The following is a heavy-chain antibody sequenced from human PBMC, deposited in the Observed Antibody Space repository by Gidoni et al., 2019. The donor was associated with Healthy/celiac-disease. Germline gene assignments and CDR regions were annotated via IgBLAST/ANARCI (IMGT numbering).Heavy chain of an antibody. V-gene: IGHV4-59*01. CDR1: GGSISRYY. Sequence: VQLPESRPGLVKPSETLSLTCTVSGGSISRYYWSWIRQPPGKGLEWIGYIYYSGSTNYNPSLKSRVTISVDTSKNQFSLKLSSVTAADTSVYYCAREVGARVDWGQGTLVTVSS. CDR3: AREVGARVD. D-gene: IGHD1-26*01. CDR2: IYYSGST. J-gene: IGHJ4*02.